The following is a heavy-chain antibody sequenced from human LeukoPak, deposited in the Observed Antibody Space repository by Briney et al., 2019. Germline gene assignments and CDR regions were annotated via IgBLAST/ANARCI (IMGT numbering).Heavy chain of an antibody. V-gene: IGHV3-20*04. D-gene: IGHD1-26*01. J-gene: IGHJ4*02. CDR3: ARGGSSPPDFDY. Sequence: GGSLRLSCAASGFTFSRYSMNWVRQAPGKGLEWVSGINWNGGSTGYADSVKGRFTISRDNAKNSLYLQMNSLRAEDTAVYYCARGGSSPPDFDYWGQGTLVTVSS. CDR2: INWNGGST. CDR1: GFTFSRYS.